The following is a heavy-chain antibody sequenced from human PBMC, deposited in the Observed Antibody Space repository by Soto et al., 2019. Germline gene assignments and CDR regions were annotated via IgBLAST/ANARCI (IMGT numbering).Heavy chain of an antibody. Sequence: EVQLLESGGDLVQPGGSLRLSCAASGFTFSSYAMGWVRQAPGTGLEWVSVIAGSGGDRSLADSVKGRFTISRDNSKKTLYLQMDRLRVEDTARYFCAKEIVACAYVETSAFDFWGQGTLVTVSS. D-gene: IGHD3-22*01. V-gene: IGHV3-23*01. CDR3: AKEIVACAYVETSAFDF. CDR1: GFTFSSYA. CDR2: IAGSGGDR. J-gene: IGHJ4*02.